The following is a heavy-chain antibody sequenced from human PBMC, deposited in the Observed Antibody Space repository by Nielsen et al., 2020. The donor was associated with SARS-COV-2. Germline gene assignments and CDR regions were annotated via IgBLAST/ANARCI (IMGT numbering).Heavy chain of an antibody. V-gene: IGHV4-31*03. CDR2: IYYSGST. Sequence: SETLSLTCTVSGGSISSGGYYWSWIRQHPGKGLEWIGYIYYSGSTYYNPSLKSRVTISVDTSKNQFSLKLSSVTAADTAVYYCARASGDGYKSNAPDYWGQGTLVTVSS. CDR1: GGSISSGGYY. D-gene: IGHD5-24*01. J-gene: IGHJ4*02. CDR3: ARASGDGYKSNAPDY.